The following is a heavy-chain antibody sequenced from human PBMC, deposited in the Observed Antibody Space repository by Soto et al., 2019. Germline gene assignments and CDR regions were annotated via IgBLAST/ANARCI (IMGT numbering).Heavy chain of an antibody. J-gene: IGHJ6*02. Sequence: GASVKVSCKSSGYTFSAYYVHWVRQAPGQGLEWMGGIIPIFGTANYAQKFQGRVTITADESTSTAYMELSSLRSEDTAVYYCASGTSYGMDVWGQGTTVTVSS. D-gene: IGHD1-26*01. CDR3: ASGTSYGMDV. CDR1: GYTFSAYY. CDR2: IIPIFGTA. V-gene: IGHV1-69*13.